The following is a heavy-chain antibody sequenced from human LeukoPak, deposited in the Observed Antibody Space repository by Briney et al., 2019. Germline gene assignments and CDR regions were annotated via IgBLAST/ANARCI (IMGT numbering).Heavy chain of an antibody. CDR1: GFTFSGST. CDR2: MSISDTK. CDR3: ASKTVTSGFDI. J-gene: IGHJ3*02. V-gene: IGHV3-48*04. Sequence: PGGSLRLSCAASGFTFSGSTMNWVRQAPGKGLEWVSHMSISDTKYYADSVKGRFTISRDNAKNSLFLQMNSLRAEDTAIYYCASKTVTSGFDIWGQGTRVTVSS. D-gene: IGHD4-17*01.